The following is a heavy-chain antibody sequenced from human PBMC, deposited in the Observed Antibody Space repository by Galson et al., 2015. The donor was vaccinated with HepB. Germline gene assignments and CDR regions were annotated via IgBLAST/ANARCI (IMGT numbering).Heavy chain of an antibody. D-gene: IGHD3-3*01. Sequence: SLRLSCAASGFTFDDYAMHWVRQAPGKGLEWVSGISWNSGSIGYADSVKGRFTISRDNAKNSLYLQMNSLRAEDTALYYCAKDNILKYDFWSGYYSITSLSCYFDLWGRGTLVTVSS. J-gene: IGHJ2*01. CDR1: GFTFDDYA. CDR3: AKDNILKYDFWSGYYSITSLSCYFDL. V-gene: IGHV3-9*01. CDR2: ISWNSGSI.